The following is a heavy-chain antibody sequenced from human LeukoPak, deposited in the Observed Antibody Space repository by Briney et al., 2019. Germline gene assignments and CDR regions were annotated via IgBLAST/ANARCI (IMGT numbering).Heavy chain of an antibody. V-gene: IGHV1-46*01. Sequence: ASVKVSCKASGYTFTSYYMHWVRQAPGQGLEWMGIINPSGGSTSYAQKFQGRVTMTRDTSISTAYMELSRLRSDDTAVYYCARVIVGATIDAFDIWGQGTMVTVSS. CDR1: GYTFTSYY. CDR3: ARVIVGATIDAFDI. J-gene: IGHJ3*02. CDR2: INPSGGST. D-gene: IGHD1-26*01.